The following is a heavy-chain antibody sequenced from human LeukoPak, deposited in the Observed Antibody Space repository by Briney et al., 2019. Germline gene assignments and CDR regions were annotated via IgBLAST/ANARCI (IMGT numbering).Heavy chain of an antibody. D-gene: IGHD5-12*01. CDR3: ARGRRQMATTQFFHY. CDR1: GYTFTSYD. Sequence: ASVKVSCKASGYTFTSYDINWVRQATGQGLEWMGWMNPNSGNTGYAQKFQGRVTMTRNTSISTAYMELSSLRSEDTAVYYCARGRRQMATTQFFHYWGQGTLVTVSS. V-gene: IGHV1-8*01. CDR2: MNPNSGNT. J-gene: IGHJ4*02.